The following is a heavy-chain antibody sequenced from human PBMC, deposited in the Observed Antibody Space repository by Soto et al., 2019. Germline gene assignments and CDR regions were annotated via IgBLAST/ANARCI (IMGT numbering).Heavy chain of an antibody. V-gene: IGHV1-3*04. CDR2: ISTGSGDA. J-gene: IGHJ4*02. Sequence: ASVKVSCKASGYTFTHVNMHWVRQAPGQGLEWMGWISTGSGDAKYSKKFQGRVTIVRDTSATTTYMELTGLTYEDTAVYYCARDGFSTVSGVRKYFFEHWGQGPWVTVTS. CDR3: ARDGFSTVSGVRKYFFEH. CDR1: GYTFTHVN. D-gene: IGHD3-3*01.